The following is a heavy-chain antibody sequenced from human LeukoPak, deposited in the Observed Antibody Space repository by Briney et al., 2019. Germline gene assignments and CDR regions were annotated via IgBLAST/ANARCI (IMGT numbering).Heavy chain of an antibody. Sequence: GASVKVSCKASGYTFSSYAMHWVRQAPGQRPEWKGRSSAGNGNTKYSQEFHDRVTITRDTAASTAYMELSSLRSEDMAVYYCAREGDQWELGYWGQGTLVTVSS. D-gene: IGHD1-26*01. CDR2: SSAGNGNT. J-gene: IGHJ4*02. V-gene: IGHV1-3*02. CDR1: GYTFSSYA. CDR3: AREGDQWELGY.